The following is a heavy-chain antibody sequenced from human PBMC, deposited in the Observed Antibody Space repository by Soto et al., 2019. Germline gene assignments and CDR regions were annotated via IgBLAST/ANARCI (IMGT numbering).Heavy chain of an antibody. CDR2: IIGSGGST. D-gene: IGHD3-22*01. CDR3: AKYRNYYDSSGYDY. V-gene: IGHV3-23*01. J-gene: IGHJ4*02. Sequence: EVQLLESGGGLVQPGGSLRLSCAASGFTFNSYAMSWVRQAPGKGLEWVSTIIGSGGSTYYADSVKGRFSVSRVNSKNTLYLQMNSLRAEDTAVYYCAKYRNYYDSSGYDYWGQGTLVTVSS. CDR1: GFTFNSYA.